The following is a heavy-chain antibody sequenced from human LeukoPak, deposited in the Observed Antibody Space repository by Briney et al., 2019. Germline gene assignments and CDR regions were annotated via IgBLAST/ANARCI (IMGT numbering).Heavy chain of an antibody. V-gene: IGHV3-21*01. J-gene: IGHJ6*03. CDR3: ARGPRIMTTVTYYYYYYYMDV. D-gene: IGHD4-17*01. Sequence: PGGSLRLSCAASGFTFSSYSMNWVRQAPGKGLEWVSSISSSSSYIYYADSVKGRFTISRDNAKNPLYLQMNSLRAEDTAVYYCARGPRIMTTVTYYYYYYYMDVWGKGATVTISS. CDR1: GFTFSSYS. CDR2: ISSSSSYI.